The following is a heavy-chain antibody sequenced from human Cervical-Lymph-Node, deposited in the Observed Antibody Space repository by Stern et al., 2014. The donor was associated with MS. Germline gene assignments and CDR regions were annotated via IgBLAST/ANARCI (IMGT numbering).Heavy chain of an antibody. J-gene: IGHJ4*02. V-gene: IGHV3-9*01. CDR2: ISWNSGSI. D-gene: IGHD2-8*01. Sequence: QLVESGGGLVQPGRSLRLSCAASGFTFDDYAMHWVRQAPGKGLEWVSGISWNSGSIGYADSVKGRFTISRDNAKNSLYLQMNSLRAEDTALYYCAKDRSPNGVSYYFDYWGQGTLVTVSS. CDR1: GFTFDDYA. CDR3: AKDRSPNGVSYYFDY.